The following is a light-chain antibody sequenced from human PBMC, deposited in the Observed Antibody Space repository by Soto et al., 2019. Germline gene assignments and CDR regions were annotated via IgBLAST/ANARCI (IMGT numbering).Light chain of an antibody. V-gene: IGLV2-23*02. Sequence: QSVLTQPASVSGSPGQSITISCTGTSSDVGSYNLVSWYQQHPSKAPKLMIYEVSKRPSGVSNRFSGSKSGNTASLTISGLQAEDEADYYCCSYAGSSTFDVVFGGGTQLTVL. CDR1: SSDVGSYNL. J-gene: IGLJ2*01. CDR3: CSYAGSSTFDVV. CDR2: EVS.